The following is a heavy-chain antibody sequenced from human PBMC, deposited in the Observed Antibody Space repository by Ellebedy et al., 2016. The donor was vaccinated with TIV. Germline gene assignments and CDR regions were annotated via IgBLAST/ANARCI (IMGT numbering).Heavy chain of an antibody. CDR1: GYTFTSYG. J-gene: IGHJ6*02. CDR2: ISAYNGNT. Sequence: ASVKVSCXASGYTFTSYGISWVRQAPGQGLEWMGWISAYNGNTNYAQKLQGRVTMTTDTSTSTAYMELRSLRSDDTAVYYCARDPGSRIAGGMDVWGQGTTVTVSS. CDR3: ARDPGSRIAGGMDV. D-gene: IGHD6-13*01. V-gene: IGHV1-18*01.